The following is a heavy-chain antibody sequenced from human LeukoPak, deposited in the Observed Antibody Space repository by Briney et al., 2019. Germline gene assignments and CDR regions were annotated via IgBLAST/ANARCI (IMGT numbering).Heavy chain of an antibody. CDR3: AKDDYYDSSGYPGV. D-gene: IGHD3-22*01. V-gene: IGHV3-30*18. Sequence: PGGSLRLSCAASGFTFSSYGMHWVRQAPGKGLEWVAVISYDGSNKYYADSVKGRFTISRDNSKNTLYLQMNSLRAEDTAVYYCAKDDYYDSSGYPGVWGQGTLVTVSS. J-gene: IGHJ4*02. CDR1: GFTFSSYG. CDR2: ISYDGSNK.